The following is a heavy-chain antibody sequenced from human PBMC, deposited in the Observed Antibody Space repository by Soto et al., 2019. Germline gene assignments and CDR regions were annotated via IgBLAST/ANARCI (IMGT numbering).Heavy chain of an antibody. J-gene: IGHJ4*02. D-gene: IGHD3-22*01. CDR1: VFTFSSYS. CDR3: VRDSPYSSALYEGFDS. V-gene: IGHV3-48*02. Sequence: SXRLSFEVSVFTFSSYSMNWVRQTPGKGLEWVSYISSSSATIYYADSVKGRFTISRDNAKKSLYLQMNSLRDEDTAVYFCVRDSPYSSALYEGFDSWGQGTMVT. CDR2: ISSSSATI.